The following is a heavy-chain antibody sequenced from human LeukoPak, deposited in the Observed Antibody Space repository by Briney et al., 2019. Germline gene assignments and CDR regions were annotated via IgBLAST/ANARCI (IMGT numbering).Heavy chain of an antibody. CDR3: AIDFLRSGAFDI. CDR1: GFTFSSYE. V-gene: IGHV3-21*01. D-gene: IGHD4-17*01. CDR2: ISSSSSYI. Sequence: PGGSLRLSCAASGFTFSSYEMNWVRQAPGKGLEWVSSISSSSSYIYYADSVKGRFTISRDNAKNSLYLQMNSLRAEDTAVYYCAIDFLRSGAFDIWGQGTMVTVSS. J-gene: IGHJ3*02.